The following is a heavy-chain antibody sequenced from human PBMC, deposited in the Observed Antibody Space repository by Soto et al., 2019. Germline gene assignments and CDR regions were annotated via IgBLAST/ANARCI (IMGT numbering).Heavy chain of an antibody. CDR3: AKWRYWCSSTRCPSKRSMYMDV. CDR2: ISGSGGST. V-gene: IGHV3-23*01. CDR1: GFTFSSYA. J-gene: IGHJ6*03. D-gene: IGHD2-2*01. Sequence: PGGSLRLSCAASGFTFSSYAMSWVRQAPGKGLEWVSAISGSGGSTYYADSVKGRFTISRDNSKNTLYLQMNSLRAEDTAVYYCAKWRYWCSSTRCPSKRSMYMDVWGKGTTVTVFS.